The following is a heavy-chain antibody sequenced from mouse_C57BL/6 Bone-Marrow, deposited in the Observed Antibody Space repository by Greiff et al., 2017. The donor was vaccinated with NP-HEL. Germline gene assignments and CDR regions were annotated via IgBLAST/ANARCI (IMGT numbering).Heavy chain of an antibody. CDR1: GYTFTSYW. D-gene: IGHD2-5*01. J-gene: IGHJ2*01. CDR2: IYPGSGST. V-gene: IGHV1-55*01. Sequence: QVQLQQPGAELVKPGASVKMSCKASGYTFTSYWITWVKQRPGQGLEWIGDIYPGSGSTNYNEKFKSKATLTVDTSSSTAYTQLSSLTSEDSAVYYCARFRLYYSNHYFDYWGQGTTLTVSS. CDR3: ARFRLYYSNHYFDY.